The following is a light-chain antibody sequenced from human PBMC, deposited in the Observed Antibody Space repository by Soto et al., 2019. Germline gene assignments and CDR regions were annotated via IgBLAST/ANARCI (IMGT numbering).Light chain of an antibody. J-gene: IGLJ1*01. CDR2: DVS. V-gene: IGLV2-11*01. CDR1: SSDVGGYTY. CDR3: CSYAGRYTYI. Sequence: QSVLTQPRSVSGSPGQSVTISCAGTSSDVGGYTYVSWYQQHPGKAPKLMIYDVSKRPSGVPDRFSGSKSGNTASLTISGLQAEDEADYYCCSYAGRYTYIFGTGTKVT.